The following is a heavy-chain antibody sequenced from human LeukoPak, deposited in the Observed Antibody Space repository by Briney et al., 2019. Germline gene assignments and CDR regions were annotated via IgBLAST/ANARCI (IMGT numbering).Heavy chain of an antibody. Sequence: GGSLSLSCTASGFSFSGHWMHWARQLPGKGLVWVSRISPTGSTTSYADSVKGRFTVSRDNAKNTLYLQVNNLRAEDTAVYYCARGPNSNWSGLDFWGQGTLLTVSS. V-gene: IGHV3-74*01. D-gene: IGHD6-6*01. J-gene: IGHJ4*02. CDR2: ISPTGSTT. CDR1: GFSFSGHW. CDR3: ARGPNSNWSGLDF.